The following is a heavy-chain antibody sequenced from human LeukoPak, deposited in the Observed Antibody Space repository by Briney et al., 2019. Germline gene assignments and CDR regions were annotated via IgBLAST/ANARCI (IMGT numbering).Heavy chain of an antibody. CDR1: GFAFSSYS. CDR3: ARGSEWELLSCDF. V-gene: IGHV3-21*01. D-gene: IGHD1-26*01. J-gene: IGHJ4*02. CDR2: ISTSSSYI. Sequence: GGSLRLSCAASGFAFSSYSMNWVRQAPGKGLEWVSSISTSSSYIYYADSVKGRFTISRDNAKNSLYLQMNSLRAEDTAVYYCARGSEWELLSCDFWGQGTVVTVSS.